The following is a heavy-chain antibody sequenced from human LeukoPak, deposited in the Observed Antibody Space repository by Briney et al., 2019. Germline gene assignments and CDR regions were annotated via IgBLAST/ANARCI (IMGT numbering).Heavy chain of an antibody. V-gene: IGHV3-23*01. Sequence: PGGSLRLSCAASGFTFSSYAMSWVRQAPGKGLEWVSVISGSGDSTYYADSVKGRFTISRDNSKNTLYLQMNSLRAEDTAVYYCAKDIGDGYIYWGQGTLVTVSS. CDR3: AKDIGDGYIY. CDR2: ISGSGDST. J-gene: IGHJ4*02. CDR1: GFTFSSYA. D-gene: IGHD5-24*01.